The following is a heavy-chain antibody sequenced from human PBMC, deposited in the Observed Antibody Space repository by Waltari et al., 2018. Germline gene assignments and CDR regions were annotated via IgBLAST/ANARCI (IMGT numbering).Heavy chain of an antibody. CDR2: IARDARTT. Sequence: EVQLVESGGGSVQPGESLRLSCTVSGFTFSGQWMHWVRQAPGKGPVGVPHIARDARTTTYADAVKGRFTISGDDAKSTLYLQMNSLRADDTAVYYCVAKVQTGYCSSVSCYGGPPDHWGQGTLVTVSS. V-gene: IGHV3-74*03. J-gene: IGHJ4*02. D-gene: IGHD2-2*01. CDR1: GFTFSGQW. CDR3: VAKVQTGYCSSVSCYGGPPDH.